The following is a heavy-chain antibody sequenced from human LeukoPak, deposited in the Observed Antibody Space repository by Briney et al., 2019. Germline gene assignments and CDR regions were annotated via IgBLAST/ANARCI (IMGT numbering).Heavy chain of an antibody. V-gene: IGHV1-18*01. CDR3: ARGEQYQLLPPRWYYGMDV. J-gene: IGHJ6*02. D-gene: IGHD2-2*01. Sequence: ASVRVSCKASGYTFTSYGISWVRQAPGQGLEWMGWISAYNGNTNYAQKLQGRVTMTTDTSTSTAYMELRSLRSDDTVVYYCARGEQYQLLPPRWYYGMDVWGQGTTVTVSS. CDR2: ISAYNGNT. CDR1: GYTFTSYG.